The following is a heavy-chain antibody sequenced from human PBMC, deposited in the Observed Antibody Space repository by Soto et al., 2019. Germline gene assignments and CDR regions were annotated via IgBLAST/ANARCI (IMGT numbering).Heavy chain of an antibody. CDR2: ISSNGGNT. CDR1: GVRFRNYA. J-gene: IGHJ4*02. D-gene: IGHD3-22*01. CDR3: VKDIGYDYSSYYFFDY. V-gene: IGHV3-64D*06. Sequence: GCSLRLSCAASGVRFRNYAMHWVRQAPGKGLEYVSAISSNGGNTHYADSVKGRFAISRDNSKNTLYLQMSSLSAEDTAVYYCVKDIGYDYSSYYFFDYWGQGTLVTVSS.